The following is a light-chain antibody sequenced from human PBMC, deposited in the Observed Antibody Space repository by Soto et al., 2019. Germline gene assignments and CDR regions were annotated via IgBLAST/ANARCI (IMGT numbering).Light chain of an antibody. CDR2: EVR. V-gene: IGLV2-14*01. CDR1: MRDIGAYNL. J-gene: IGLJ2*01. Sequence: QSALTQPASVSGSPGQSITIFCAGTMRDIGAYNLVSWYQQHPGRAPQLIIYEVRNRPSGSSFRFSGSKSGNTASLTISGLQAEDEAVYYCSSFTSRSSLIFGGGTKLTVL. CDR3: SSFTSRSSLI.